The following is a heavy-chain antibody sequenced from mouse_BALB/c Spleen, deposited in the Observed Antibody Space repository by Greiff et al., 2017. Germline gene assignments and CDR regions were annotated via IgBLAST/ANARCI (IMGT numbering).Heavy chain of an antibody. D-gene: IGHD2-1*01. Sequence: EVMLVESGGGLVKPGGSLKLSCAASGFTFSSYAMSWVRQSPEKRLEWVAEISSGGSYTYYPDTVTGRFTISRDNAKNTLYLEMSSLRSEDTAMYYCARDYGNPFAYWGQGTLVTVSA. CDR1: GFTFSSYA. CDR2: ISSGGSYT. V-gene: IGHV5-9-4*01. J-gene: IGHJ3*01. CDR3: ARDYGNPFAY.